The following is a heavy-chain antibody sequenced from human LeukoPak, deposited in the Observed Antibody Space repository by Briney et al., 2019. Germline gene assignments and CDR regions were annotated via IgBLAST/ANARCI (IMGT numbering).Heavy chain of an antibody. V-gene: IGHV1-2*02. J-gene: IGHJ5*02. D-gene: IGHD5-24*01. Sequence: ASVKVSCKASGYTFTGYYMHWVRPAPGQGLEWMGWINPDSGGTNYAQKFQGRVTMTRDTSISTAYMELSRLRSDDTAVYYCARGQRSRDGYNYWFDPWGQGTLVTVSS. CDR3: ARGQRSRDGYNYWFDP. CDR1: GYTFTGYY. CDR2: INPDSGGT.